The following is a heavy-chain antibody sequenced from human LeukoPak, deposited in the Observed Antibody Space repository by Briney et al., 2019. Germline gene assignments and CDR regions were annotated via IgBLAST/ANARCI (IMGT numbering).Heavy chain of an antibody. CDR1: GFTFSSYA. V-gene: IGHV3-23*01. CDR3: AKFGYSGYDPLAALDY. CDR2: ISGSGGST. D-gene: IGHD5-12*01. J-gene: IGHJ4*02. Sequence: GGSLRLSCAASGFTFSSYAMSWVRQAPGKGLEWVSAISGSGGSTYYADSVKGRFTISRDNSKNTLYLQMNSLRAEDTAVYYCAKFGYSGYDPLAALDYGGQGTLVTVSS.